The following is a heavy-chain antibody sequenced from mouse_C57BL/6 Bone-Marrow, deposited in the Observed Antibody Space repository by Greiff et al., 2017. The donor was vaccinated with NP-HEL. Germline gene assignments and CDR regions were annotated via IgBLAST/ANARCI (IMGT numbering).Heavy chain of an antibody. D-gene: IGHD1-1*01. V-gene: IGHV5-2*01. CDR3: ARHERYYGSSHYYAMDY. J-gene: IGHJ4*01. Sequence: EVQGVESGGGLVQPGESLKLSCESNEYEFPSHDMSWVRKTPEKRLELVAAINSDGGSTYYPDTMERRFIISRDNTKKTLYLQMSSLRSEDTALYYCARHERYYGSSHYYAMDYWGQGTSVTVSS. CDR1: EYEFPSHD. CDR2: INSDGGST.